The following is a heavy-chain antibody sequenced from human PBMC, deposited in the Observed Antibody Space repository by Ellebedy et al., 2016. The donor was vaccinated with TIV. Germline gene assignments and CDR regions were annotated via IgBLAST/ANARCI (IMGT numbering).Heavy chain of an antibody. Sequence: SLKISCAASGFTFDDYAMHWVRQAPGKGLEWVSSITWNSGTIGYADSVKGRFTISRDNAKKSLYLQMNNLRPEDTAVYYCAKGGGPFSTDGIDIWGQGTMVTVSS. CDR2: ITWNSGTI. CDR3: AKGGGPFSTDGIDI. J-gene: IGHJ3*02. D-gene: IGHD3-16*01. CDR1: GFTFDDYA. V-gene: IGHV3-9*01.